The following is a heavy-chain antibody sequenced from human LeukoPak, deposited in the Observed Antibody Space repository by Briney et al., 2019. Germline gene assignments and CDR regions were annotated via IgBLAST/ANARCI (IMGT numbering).Heavy chain of an antibody. Sequence: SETLSLTCTVSGGSISNYYWSWIRRPPGKGLEWIGNNLYTGSINYNPVLRGRVTISVYTSKGQISLWLRSVTATDAAVYYCSRSYSASYDSPDGWFDHWGQGTLVTVSS. CDR1: GGSISNYY. D-gene: IGHD3-22*01. CDR2: NLYTGSI. J-gene: IGHJ5*02. V-gene: IGHV4-59*08. CDR3: SRSYSASYDSPDGWFDH.